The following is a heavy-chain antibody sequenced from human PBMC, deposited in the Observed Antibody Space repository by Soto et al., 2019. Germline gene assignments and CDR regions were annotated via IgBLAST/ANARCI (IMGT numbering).Heavy chain of an antibody. D-gene: IGHD3-22*01. Sequence: SETLSLTCTVSGGSISSGGYYRSWIRQHPGKGLEWIGYIYYSGSTYYNPSLKSRVTISVDTSKNQFSLKLSSVTAADTAVYYCARGRNYYDSSGYSHHFDYWGQGTLVTVSS. CDR1: GGSISSGGYY. CDR3: ARGRNYYDSSGYSHHFDY. CDR2: IYYSGST. V-gene: IGHV4-31*03. J-gene: IGHJ4*02.